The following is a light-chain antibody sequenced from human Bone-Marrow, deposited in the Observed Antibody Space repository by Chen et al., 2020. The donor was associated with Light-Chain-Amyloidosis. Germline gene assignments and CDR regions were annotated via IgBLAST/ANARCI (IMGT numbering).Light chain of an antibody. Sequence: QSVLPQPAPVSGSPGQSITISCTGTRSDVGGDNHVSWYQQHPDKAPKLMIYAVTTRPSWVPDRFSGSKSDNTASLTISGLQTEDEADYFCSSYTITNTLVFRSGTRVTVL. CDR3: SSYTITNTLV. CDR1: RSDVGGDNH. CDR2: AVT. J-gene: IGLJ1*01. V-gene: IGLV2-14*01.